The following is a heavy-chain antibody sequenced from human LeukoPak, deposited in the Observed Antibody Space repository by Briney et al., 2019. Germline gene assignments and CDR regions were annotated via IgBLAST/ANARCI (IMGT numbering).Heavy chain of an antibody. D-gene: IGHD1-26*01. CDR2: IIPIFGTA. CDR1: GGTFSSYA. CDR3: ARDREVGATGTFDY. Sequence: ASVKVSCKASGGTFSSYAISWVRQAPGQGLEWMGGIIPIFGTANYAQKFQGRVTITADESTSTAYMELSSLRSEDTAVYYCARDREVGATGTFDYWGQGTLATVSS. V-gene: IGHV1-69*13. J-gene: IGHJ4*02.